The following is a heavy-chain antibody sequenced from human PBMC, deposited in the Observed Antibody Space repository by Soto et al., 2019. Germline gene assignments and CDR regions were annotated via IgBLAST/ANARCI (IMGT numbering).Heavy chain of an antibody. V-gene: IGHV1-18*01. Sequence: GASVKLSCKTSAYTFTSNGITWVRQAPGQGLEWMGWISAYNGNTKYAQKVQDRVTMTTDTSTSTAYMELSSLRSDDTAVYYCARDLSTRNWFDPRGQATLVTVSS. D-gene: IGHD3-16*02. CDR2: ISAYNGNT. CDR3: ARDLSTRNWFDP. CDR1: AYTFTSNG. J-gene: IGHJ5*02.